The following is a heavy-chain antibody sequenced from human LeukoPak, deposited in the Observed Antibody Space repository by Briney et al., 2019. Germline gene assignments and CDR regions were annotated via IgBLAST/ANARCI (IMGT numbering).Heavy chain of an antibody. J-gene: IGHJ6*03. CDR2: INPNSGGT. CDR1: GYTFTGYY. CDR3: ALTVTTDYYYMDV. Sequence: ASVKVSCKASGYTFTGYYMHWVRQAPGQGLEWMGWINPNSGGTNYAQKFQGRVTMTRDTSISIAYMELSRLRSDDTAVYYCALTVTTDYYYMDVWGKGTTVTVSS. D-gene: IGHD4-17*01. V-gene: IGHV1-2*02.